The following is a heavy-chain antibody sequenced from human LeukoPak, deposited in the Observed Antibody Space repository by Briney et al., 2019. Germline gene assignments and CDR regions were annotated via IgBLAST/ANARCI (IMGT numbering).Heavy chain of an antibody. V-gene: IGHV3-21*04. CDR2: ISSSSSYI. CDR1: GFTFSSYS. CDR3: AKDMLLCSGGSCYSDYYYGMDV. Sequence: GGSLRLSCAASGFTFSSYSMNWVRQAPGKGLEWVSSISSSSSYIYYADSVKGRFTISRDNAKNSLYLQMNSLRAEDTALYYCAKDMLLCSGGSCYSDYYYGMDVWGQGTTVTVSS. J-gene: IGHJ6*02. D-gene: IGHD2-15*01.